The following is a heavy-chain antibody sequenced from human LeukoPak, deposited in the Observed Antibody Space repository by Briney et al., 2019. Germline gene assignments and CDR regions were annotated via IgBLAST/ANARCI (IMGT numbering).Heavy chain of an antibody. CDR2: KWSDGSNR. D-gene: IGHD4-11*01. V-gene: IGHV3-33*01. Sequence: GGTLRFSCAASGLILNHYGMHWVRQAPSKGLEWVAVKWSDGSNRFYAGSVKGRFTISRDNSQNKVFLQMNSLRVEDTAMYYCARDAQRGFDYSNSLEYWGHGTLVTVSS. CDR1: GLILNHYG. CDR3: ARDAQRGFDYSNSLEY. J-gene: IGHJ4*01.